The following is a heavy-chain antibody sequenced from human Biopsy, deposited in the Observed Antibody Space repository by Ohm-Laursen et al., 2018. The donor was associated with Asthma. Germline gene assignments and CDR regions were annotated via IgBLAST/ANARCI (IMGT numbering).Heavy chain of an antibody. Sequence: TLSCTCTVSGASITTSPSYWSWLRQLPGKGLEWIGCIYYSGETFFIPSLMNTLFMSLDSSKNQFSLKMTSVTVADTAVYFCARNLPGYTYGPFEDWGQGTLVTVSS. CDR3: ARNLPGYTYGPFED. CDR2: IYYSGET. V-gene: IGHV4-31*01. CDR1: GASITTSPSY. J-gene: IGHJ4*02. D-gene: IGHD5-18*01.